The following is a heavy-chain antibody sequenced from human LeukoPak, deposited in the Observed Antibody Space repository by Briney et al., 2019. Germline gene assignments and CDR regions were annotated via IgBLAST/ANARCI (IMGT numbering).Heavy chain of an antibody. CDR3: ARDQARVGATIPSTLDY. Sequence: GGSLRLSCAAYGFTFSSYGMHWVRQAPGKGLEWVAAIWYDGSNKYYADSVKGRFTISRDNSKNTLYLQMNSLRAEDTAVYYCARDQARVGATIPSTLDYWGQGTLVTVSS. D-gene: IGHD5-12*01. CDR1: GFTFSSYG. CDR2: IWYDGSNK. V-gene: IGHV3-33*01. J-gene: IGHJ4*02.